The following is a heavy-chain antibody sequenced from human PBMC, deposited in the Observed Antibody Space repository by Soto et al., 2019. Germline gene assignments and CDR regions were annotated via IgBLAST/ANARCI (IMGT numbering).Heavy chain of an antibody. CDR1: GFTFSSYW. CDR2: IKQDGSEK. V-gene: IGHV3-7*05. D-gene: IGHD3-3*01. CDR3: ARIIFWSRFGVGSRYFDY. Sequence: GGSLRLSCAASGFTFSSYWMSWVRQAPGKGLEWVANIKQDGSEKYYVDSVKGRFTISRDNAKNSLYLQMNSLRAEDTAVYYCARIIFWSRFGVGSRYFDYWGQGTLVTVSS. J-gene: IGHJ4*02.